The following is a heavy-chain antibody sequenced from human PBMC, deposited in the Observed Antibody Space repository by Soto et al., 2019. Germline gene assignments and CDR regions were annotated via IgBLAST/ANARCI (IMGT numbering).Heavy chain of an antibody. CDR3: AREVEGSYSPADF. CDR2: VSSYNGNT. V-gene: IGHV1-18*01. D-gene: IGHD3-10*01. J-gene: IGHJ4*02. CDR1: GYTFTDHG. Sequence: ASVKVSCKTSGYTFTDHGIDWVRQAPGQGLEWVGWVSSYNGNTNYAYNLKDRVIMTTDASTGTAYMELRGLRSDDTAVYYCAREVEGSYSPADFWGQGTPVT.